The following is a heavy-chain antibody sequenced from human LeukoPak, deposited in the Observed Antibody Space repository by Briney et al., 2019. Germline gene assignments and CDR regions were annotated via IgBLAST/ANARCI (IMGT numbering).Heavy chain of an antibody. CDR1: GGSVSNYY. Sequence: SETLSVTCTVSGGSVSNYYWSWIRQPPRHGLEWTGYISYSGSTNYNPSLKSQVTISRDTAKNQFSLKMTSVTAADTAVYYCAKIHDSSGYYRDNYYYYMDVWGKGTTVTVSS. V-gene: IGHV4-59*02. J-gene: IGHJ6*03. D-gene: IGHD3-22*01. CDR3: AKIHDSSGYYRDNYYYYMDV. CDR2: ISYSGST.